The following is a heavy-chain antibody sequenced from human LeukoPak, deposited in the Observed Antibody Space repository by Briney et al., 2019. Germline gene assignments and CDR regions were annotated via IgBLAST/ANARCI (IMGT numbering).Heavy chain of an antibody. CDR3: ARAPRGYSSSWDFDY. J-gene: IGHJ4*02. D-gene: IGHD6-13*01. CDR1: GGSISSGGYY. CDR2: IYYSGST. Sequence: SQTLSLTCTVPGGSISSGGYYWSWIRQHPGKGLEWIGYIYYSGSTYYNPSLKGRVTISVDTSKNQFSLKLSSVTAADTAVYYCARAPRGYSSSWDFDYWGQGTLVTVSS. V-gene: IGHV4-31*03.